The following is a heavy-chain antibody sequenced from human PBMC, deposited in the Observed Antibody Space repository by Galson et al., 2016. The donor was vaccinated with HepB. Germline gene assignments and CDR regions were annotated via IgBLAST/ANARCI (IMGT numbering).Heavy chain of an antibody. Sequence: SLRLSCAASGFTFSRYVMHWVRQAPGKGLEWVALIWFDGHATYYADSVKGRFTISRDNSRNTLYLQMNRLTPADTAVYFCAKGTKGVIFPNYFDSWGQGTLVAVSS. CDR1: GFTFSRYV. V-gene: IGHV3-33*06. CDR3: AKGTKGVIFPNYFDS. D-gene: IGHD3-10*01. CDR2: IWFDGHAT. J-gene: IGHJ4*02.